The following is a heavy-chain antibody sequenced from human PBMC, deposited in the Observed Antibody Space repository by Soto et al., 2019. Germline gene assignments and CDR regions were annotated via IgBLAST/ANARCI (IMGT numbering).Heavy chain of an antibody. CDR2: ISYDGSNK. V-gene: IGHV3-30*18. D-gene: IGHD3-22*01. CDR1: GFTFSSYG. Sequence: PGGSLRLSCAASGFTFSSYGMHWVRQAPGKGLEWVAVISYDGSNKYYADSVKGRFTISRDNSKNTLYLQMNSLRAEDTAVYYCAKDRKLRGYYYDSSGYSNFDYWGQGTLVTVSS. CDR3: AKDRKLRGYYYDSSGYSNFDY. J-gene: IGHJ4*02.